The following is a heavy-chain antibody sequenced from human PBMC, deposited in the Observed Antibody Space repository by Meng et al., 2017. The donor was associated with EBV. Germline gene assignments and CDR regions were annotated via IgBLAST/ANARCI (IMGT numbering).Heavy chain of an antibody. Sequence: QITLKESGPTLVKPTQTLTLTCTFSGFSLSTRGVGVGWIRQPPGKALEWLALIYWDDDKRYSPSLKSRLTITKDTSKNQGVLTMTNMDPVDAATYYCAHIIAARPFDYWGQGTLVTVSS. D-gene: IGHD6-6*01. CDR2: IYWDDDK. CDR3: AHIIAARPFDY. V-gene: IGHV2-5*02. CDR1: GFSLSTRGVG. J-gene: IGHJ4*02.